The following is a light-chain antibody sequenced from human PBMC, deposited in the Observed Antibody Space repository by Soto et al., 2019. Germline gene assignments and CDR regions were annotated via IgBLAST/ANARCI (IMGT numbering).Light chain of an antibody. CDR1: TSNLGSHF. Sequence: QSVLTQPPSASXXPGQRVTISCSGSTSNLGSHFVYWYQQLPGTAPKLLIYNNNQRPSGVPDRFSGSKSGTSASLAISGLRSDDESDYYCAAWDDSLSGPVFGGGTKVTVL. CDR2: NNN. V-gene: IGLV1-47*02. CDR3: AAWDDSLSGPV. J-gene: IGLJ3*02.